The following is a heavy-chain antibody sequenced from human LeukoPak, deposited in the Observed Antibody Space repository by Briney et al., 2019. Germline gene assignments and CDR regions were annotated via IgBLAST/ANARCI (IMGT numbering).Heavy chain of an antibody. CDR1: GGSISTYY. D-gene: IGHD3-22*01. J-gene: IGHJ4*02. V-gene: IGHV4-59*01. CDR2: LFYSGST. Sequence: SETLSLTCTVSGGSISTYYWSWIRQPPGKGLEWIGYLFYSGSTNYNPSLKCRVTMSVDTSKNQFSLKLSSVIAADTAVYYCARFERISGYWYYFDYWGQGTLVTVSS. CDR3: ARFERISGYWYYFDY.